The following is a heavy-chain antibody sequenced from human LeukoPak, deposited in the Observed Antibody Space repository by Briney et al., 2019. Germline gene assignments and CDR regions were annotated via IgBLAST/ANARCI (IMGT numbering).Heavy chain of an antibody. Sequence: GGSLRLSCAASGFTFSSYGMSWVRQAPGKGLEWVSAISGSGGSTYYADSVKGRFTISRDNSKNTLYLQMNSLRAEDTAVYYCARGVRVVVPAAMVYWGQGTLVTVSS. CDR2: ISGSGGST. D-gene: IGHD2-2*01. J-gene: IGHJ4*02. CDR1: GFTFSSYG. CDR3: ARGVRVVVPAAMVY. V-gene: IGHV3-23*01.